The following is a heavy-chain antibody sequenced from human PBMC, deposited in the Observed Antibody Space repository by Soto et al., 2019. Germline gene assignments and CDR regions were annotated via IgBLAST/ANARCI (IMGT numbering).Heavy chain of an antibody. V-gene: IGHV3-33*01. CDR2: IWYDGSNK. J-gene: IGHJ4*02. CDR3: ARRAAAAAGPGGVDY. CDR1: GFTFSSYG. D-gene: IGHD6-13*01. Sequence: QVQLVESGGGVVQPGRSLRLSCAASGFTFSSYGMHWVRQAPGKGLEWVAVIWYDGSNKYYADSVKGRFTISRDNSKNTLYLQMNSLRAEDTAVYYCARRAAAAAGPGGVDYWGQGTLVTVSS.